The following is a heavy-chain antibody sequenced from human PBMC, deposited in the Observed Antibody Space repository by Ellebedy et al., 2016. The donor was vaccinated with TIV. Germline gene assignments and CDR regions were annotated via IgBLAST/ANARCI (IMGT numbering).Heavy chain of an antibody. J-gene: IGHJ4*02. Sequence: SQTLSLTCGVYGGSFSGYYWNWIRQSPGEGLEWIGDISHSGSNNYNPSLDKGRVTISVDTSKNQFSLSLSSVTAADTAVYYCAEGRSGWYYFDYWGQGTPVTVSS. CDR1: GGSFSGYY. CDR2: ISHSGSN. V-gene: IGHV4-34*01. D-gene: IGHD6-19*01. CDR3: AEGRSGWYYFDY.